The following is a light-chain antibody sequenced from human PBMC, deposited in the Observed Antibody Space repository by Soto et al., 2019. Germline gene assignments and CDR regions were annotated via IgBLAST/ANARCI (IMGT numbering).Light chain of an antibody. CDR2: GAS. J-gene: IGKJ3*01. Sequence: DIGMTQSPATLSVSPGERATLSCRASQTISSNLAWYQQKPGQTPRLLIDGASTRAAGIPARFSGSGSGTDFTLPITSLQSEDFPVYYCKQSNNWPPFTFGPGTKV. V-gene: IGKV3-15*01. CDR3: KQSNNWPPFT. CDR1: QTISSN.